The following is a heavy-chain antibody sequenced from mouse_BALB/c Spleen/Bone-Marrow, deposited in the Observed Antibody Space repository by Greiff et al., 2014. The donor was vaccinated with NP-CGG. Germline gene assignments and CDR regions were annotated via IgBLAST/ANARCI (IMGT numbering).Heavy chain of an antibody. CDR2: IDPANGNT. J-gene: IGHJ3*01. CDR3: AIYYYGSSGFAY. D-gene: IGHD1-1*01. CDR1: GFNIKDTY. Sequence: EVQLVESGAELVKPGASVKLSCTASGFNIKDTYMHWVKQRPEQGLEWIGRIDPANGNTKYDPKFQGKATITAYTSSNTAYLQLSSLTSEDTAVYYCAIYYYGSSGFAYWGQGTLVTVSA. V-gene: IGHV14-3*02.